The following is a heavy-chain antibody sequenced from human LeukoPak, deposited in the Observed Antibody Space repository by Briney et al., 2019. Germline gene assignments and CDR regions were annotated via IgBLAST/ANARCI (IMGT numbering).Heavy chain of an antibody. CDR1: GFTFSSYS. CDR3: AAQGDYVWGSYDY. D-gene: IGHD3-16*01. Sequence: GGSLRLSCAASGFTFSSYSMTWVRQAPGKGLEWVSAISGSGGSTYYADSVKGRFTISRDNSKNTLYLQMNSLRAEDTAVYYCAAQGDYVWGSYDYWGQGTLVTVSS. J-gene: IGHJ4*02. CDR2: ISGSGGST. V-gene: IGHV3-23*01.